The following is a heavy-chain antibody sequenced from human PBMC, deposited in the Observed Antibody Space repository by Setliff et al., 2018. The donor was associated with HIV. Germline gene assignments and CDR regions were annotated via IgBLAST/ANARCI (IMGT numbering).Heavy chain of an antibody. CDR1: GFTFSNSG. Sequence: GGSLRLSCAASGFTFSNSGMHWVRQAPGKGLEWVTFIRNDGSDKYAAVSLRGRFTISRDNSKNTLYLQMNSLRTEDTAVYFCAKNLYSSRWSPLDYWGQGTLVTVSS. D-gene: IGHD6-13*01. CDR3: AKNLYSSRWSPLDY. J-gene: IGHJ4*02. V-gene: IGHV3-30*02. CDR2: IRNDGSDK.